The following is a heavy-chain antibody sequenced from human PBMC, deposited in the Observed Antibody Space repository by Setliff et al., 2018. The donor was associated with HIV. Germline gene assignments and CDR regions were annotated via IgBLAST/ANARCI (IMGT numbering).Heavy chain of an antibody. CDR1: GGSISNSSYY. V-gene: IGHV4-39*01. Sequence: SETLSLTCTVSGGSISNSSYYWGWIRQPPGKGLEWIGSIYYSGSTYYNPSLKSRVTISVDTSKNQFSLKLSSVTAADTAVYSCARRNWNEIHDAFDIWGQGTMVTVSS. J-gene: IGHJ3*02. D-gene: IGHD1-1*01. CDR3: ARRNWNEIHDAFDI. CDR2: IYYSGST.